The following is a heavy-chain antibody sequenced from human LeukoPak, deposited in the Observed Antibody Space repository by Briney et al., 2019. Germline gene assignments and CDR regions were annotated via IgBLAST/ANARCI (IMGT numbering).Heavy chain of an antibody. J-gene: IGHJ4*02. CDR1: GFNFSNYW. V-gene: IGHV3-7*03. CDR3: ARRRGYSYGRNNYYFDY. CDR2: INRDGSEK. D-gene: IGHD5-18*01. Sequence: QSGGSLRLSCAASGFNFSNYWMSWVRQTPGKGLEWVANINRDGSEKYYVDSVEGQFTISRDNAKNSLFLQMNGLRVEDTAVYYCARRRGYSYGRNNYYFDYWGQGTLVTVSS.